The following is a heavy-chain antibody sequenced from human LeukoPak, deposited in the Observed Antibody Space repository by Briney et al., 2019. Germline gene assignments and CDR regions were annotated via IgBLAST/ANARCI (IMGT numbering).Heavy chain of an antibody. CDR2: ITGSGGST. CDR3: AEDRRYSTSWYCFDY. J-gene: IGHJ4*02. Sequence: GGSLRLSCAASGFSFSNYAMTWVRQAPGKGLEWVSAITGSGGSTYYADSVKGRFTISRDNSKNTLYLQMNSLRAEDTAVYYCAEDRRYSTSWYCFDYWGQGSLVTVSS. CDR1: GFSFSNYA. V-gene: IGHV3-23*01. D-gene: IGHD6-13*01.